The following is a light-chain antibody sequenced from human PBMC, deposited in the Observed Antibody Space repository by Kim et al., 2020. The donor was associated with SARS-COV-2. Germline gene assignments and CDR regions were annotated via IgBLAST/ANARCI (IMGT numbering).Light chain of an antibody. V-gene: IGLV1-47*01. CDR3: ASWDETLSGFVA. CDR2: RGD. Sequence: QTVIISCSGRSSNLGKNDVYWYQHLPGRVPKLLISRGDQRPSGVPNRFSGSQSGTSASLVISGLRPEDTGDYYCASWDETLSGFVAFGGGTQLTVL. J-gene: IGLJ2*01. CDR1: SSNLGKND.